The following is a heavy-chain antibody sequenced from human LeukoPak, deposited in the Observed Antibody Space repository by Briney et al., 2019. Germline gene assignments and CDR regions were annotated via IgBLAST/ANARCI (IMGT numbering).Heavy chain of an antibody. Sequence: PSETLSLTCTVSGGSIINSGYYWGWIRQPPGKGLEWNGSVYYSGNTYYNPSLKSRVTISVDTSKKQFSLKLRSVTAADTAVYYCARHEWGITNAFDIWGQGTMVTVSS. J-gene: IGHJ3*02. V-gene: IGHV4-39*01. CDR2: VYYSGNT. D-gene: IGHD1-14*01. CDR1: GGSIINSGYY. CDR3: ARHEWGITNAFDI.